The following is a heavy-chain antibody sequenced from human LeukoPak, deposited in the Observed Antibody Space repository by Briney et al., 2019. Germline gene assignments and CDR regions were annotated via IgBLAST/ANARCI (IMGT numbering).Heavy chain of an antibody. J-gene: IGHJ6*02. CDR1: GYTFTSYA. Sequence: GASVKVSCKASGYTFTSYAMHWVRQAPGQRLERMGWINAGNGNTKYSQKFQGRVTITRDTSARTAYMELSSLRSEDTAVYYCARGAPGDSSGYYSNYYYYGMDVWGQGTTVTVSS. D-gene: IGHD3-22*01. CDR2: INAGNGNT. V-gene: IGHV1-3*01. CDR3: ARGAPGDSSGYYSNYYYYGMDV.